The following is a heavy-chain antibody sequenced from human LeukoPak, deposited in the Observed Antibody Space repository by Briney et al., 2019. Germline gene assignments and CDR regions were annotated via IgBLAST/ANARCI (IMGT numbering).Heavy chain of an antibody. Sequence: SETLSLTCAVYGGSFSGYYWSWIRQPPGKGLEWIGEINHSGSTNYNPSLKSRVTISVDTSKNQFSLKLSSATAADTAVYYCARGHTGGVPFDYWGQGTLVTVSS. CDR3: ARGHTGGVPFDY. J-gene: IGHJ4*02. D-gene: IGHD2-8*02. V-gene: IGHV4-34*01. CDR1: GGSFSGYY. CDR2: INHSGST.